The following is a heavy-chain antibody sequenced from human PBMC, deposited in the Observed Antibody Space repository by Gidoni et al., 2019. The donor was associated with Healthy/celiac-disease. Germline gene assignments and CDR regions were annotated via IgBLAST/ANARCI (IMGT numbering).Heavy chain of an antibody. V-gene: IGHV3-30-3*01. Sequence: QVQLVESVGGVVKPGRSLRLSCAASGFTFSSYAMHWVRQAPGQGLVWVAVISYDGSNKDYADSVKGRFTITRDKSNNTLYLQMTSLRSEDTAMYYCSRERSWNGYNSFDYWGQGTLVTVS. CDR2: ISYDGSNK. CDR3: SRERSWNGYNSFDY. J-gene: IGHJ4*02. D-gene: IGHD5-12*01. CDR1: GFTFSSYA.